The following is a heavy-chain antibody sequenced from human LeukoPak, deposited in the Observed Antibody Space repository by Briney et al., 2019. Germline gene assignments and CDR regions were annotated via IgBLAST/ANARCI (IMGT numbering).Heavy chain of an antibody. J-gene: IGHJ4*02. D-gene: IGHD6-19*01. CDR1: GYTFTSYG. V-gene: IGHV1-18*01. Sequence: ASVKVSCKASGYTFTSYGISWVRQAPGQGLEWMGWISAYNGNTNYAQKLQGRVTMTTDTSTSTAYMELRSLRSDDTAVYYCAREVAYTSGWKRKGYFDYWGQGTLVTVSS. CDR3: AREVAYTSGWKRKGYFDY. CDR2: ISAYNGNT.